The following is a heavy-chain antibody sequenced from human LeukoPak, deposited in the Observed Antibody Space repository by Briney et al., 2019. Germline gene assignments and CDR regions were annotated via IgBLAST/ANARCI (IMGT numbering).Heavy chain of an antibody. CDR3: ARDYGSGSYNYYYYGMDV. CDR1: GYTFTSYY. D-gene: IGHD3-10*01. Sequence: ASVKVSCKASGYTFTSYYMHWVRQAPGQGPEWMGIINPSGGSTSYAQKFQGRVTMTRDTSTSTVYMELSSLRSEDTAVYYCARDYGSGSYNYYYYGMDVWGQGTTVTVSS. V-gene: IGHV1-46*01. J-gene: IGHJ6*02. CDR2: INPSGGST.